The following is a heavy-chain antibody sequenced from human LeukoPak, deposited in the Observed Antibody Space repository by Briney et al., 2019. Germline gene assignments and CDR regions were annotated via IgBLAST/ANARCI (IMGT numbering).Heavy chain of an antibody. J-gene: IGHJ4*02. V-gene: IGHV3-30*18. Sequence: SGGSLRLSCAASGFTFSSYGMHWVRQAPGKGLEWVAVISYDGSNKYYADSVKGRFTISRDNSKNTLYLQMNSLRAEDTAVYYCANPYDILPGRGDYWGQGTLVTVSS. CDR2: ISYDGSNK. CDR3: ANPYDILPGRGDY. D-gene: IGHD3-9*01. CDR1: GFTFSSYG.